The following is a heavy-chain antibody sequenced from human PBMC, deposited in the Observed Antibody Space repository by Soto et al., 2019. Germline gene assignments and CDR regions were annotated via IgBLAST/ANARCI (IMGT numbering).Heavy chain of an antibody. D-gene: IGHD1-26*01. J-gene: IGHJ6*02. V-gene: IGHV1-18*01. Sequence: ASVKVSCKPSGYTFSSYAISWVRQAPGQGLEWMGWISAYNDNTNYVQKLQGRVTMTTDTSTSTAYMELRSLRSEDTAVYYCASTGATTLPTYYYYGMDVWGQGTTVTVSS. CDR3: ASTGATTLPTYYYYGMDV. CDR1: GYTFSSYA. CDR2: ISAYNDNT.